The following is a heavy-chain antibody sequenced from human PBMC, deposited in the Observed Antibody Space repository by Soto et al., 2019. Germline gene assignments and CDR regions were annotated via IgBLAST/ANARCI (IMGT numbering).Heavy chain of an antibody. CDR3: ARGDSGYSYGYGYADY. D-gene: IGHD5-18*01. J-gene: IGHJ4*02. V-gene: IGHV1-69*12. CDR2: IIPIFGTA. CDR1: GGTFSSYA. Sequence: QVQXVXXXAEVKKPGSSVKVSCKASGGTFSSYAISWVRQAPGQGLEWMGGIIPIFGTANYAQKFQGRVTITADESPSTAYMELSSLRSEDTAVYYCARGDSGYSYGYGYADYWGQGTLVTVSS.